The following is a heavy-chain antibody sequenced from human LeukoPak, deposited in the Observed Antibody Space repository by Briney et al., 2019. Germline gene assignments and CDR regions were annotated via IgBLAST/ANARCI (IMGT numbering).Heavy chain of an antibody. CDR1: GFTVSGNY. D-gene: IGHD3-3*01. Sequence: GGSLRLSCAASGFTVSGNYMSWVRQAPGKGLEWVSVIYSGGSTYYADSVKGRFTISRDNSKNTLYLQMNSLRAEDTAVYYCARKPPRSFHDFWSGYNDWGQGTLVTVSS. V-gene: IGHV3-66*02. J-gene: IGHJ4*02. CDR3: ARKPPRSFHDFWSGYND. CDR2: IYSGGST.